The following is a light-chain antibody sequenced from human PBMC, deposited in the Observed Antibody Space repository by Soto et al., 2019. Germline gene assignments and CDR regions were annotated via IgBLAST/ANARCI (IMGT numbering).Light chain of an antibody. V-gene: IGLV2-14*01. CDR2: DVS. CDR1: SSDVGGYTY. Sequence: QSVLTQPASVSGSPGQSITISCAGTSSDVGGYTYVSWYQQHPGKAPKLMIYDVSNRPSGVSNRFSGSKSGNTASLTISGLQAEYEADYYCTSYTSSSTPYVFGGGTKLTVL. J-gene: IGLJ1*01. CDR3: TSYTSSSTPYV.